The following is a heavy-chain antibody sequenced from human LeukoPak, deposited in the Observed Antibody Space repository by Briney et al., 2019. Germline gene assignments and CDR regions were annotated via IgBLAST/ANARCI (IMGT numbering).Heavy chain of an antibody. CDR2: IWYDGSNK. D-gene: IGHD6-13*01. V-gene: IGHV3-33*06. CDR3: AKGGGRLAAAGFFDY. J-gene: IGHJ4*02. CDR1: GFTFSSYG. Sequence: PGRSLRLSCAASGFTFSSYGMHWVRQAPGKGLEWVAVIWYDGSNKYYADSVKGRFTISRDNSKNTLYLQMNSLRAEDTAVYYCAKGGGRLAAAGFFDYWGQGTLVTVSS.